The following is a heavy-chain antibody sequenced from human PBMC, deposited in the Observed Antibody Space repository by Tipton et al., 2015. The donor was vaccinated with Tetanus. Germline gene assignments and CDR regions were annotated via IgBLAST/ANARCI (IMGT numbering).Heavy chain of an antibody. Sequence: TLSLTCAVYGGSFSGYYWSWIRQPPGKGLEWIGEINHSGSTNSDPSLKSRVTISVDTSKNQFSLKLSSVTAADTAVYYCATYSSGWSGRFSDYWGQGTLVTVSS. V-gene: IGHV4-34*01. CDR2: INHSGST. CDR1: GGSFSGYY. CDR3: ATYSSGWSGRFSDY. D-gene: IGHD6-19*01. J-gene: IGHJ4*02.